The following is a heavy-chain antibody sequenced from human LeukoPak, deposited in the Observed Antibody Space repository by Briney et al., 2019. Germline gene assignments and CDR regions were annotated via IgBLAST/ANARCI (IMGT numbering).Heavy chain of an antibody. D-gene: IGHD6-19*01. CDR1: GFTFSSYS. CDR2: IKQDGSEK. Sequence: GGSLRLSCAASGFTFSSYSMNWVRQAPGKGLEWVANIKQDGSEKYYVDSVKGRFTISRDNAKNSLYLQMNSLRAEDTAVYYCARASGSGWYRGGYYYYGMDVWGQGTTVTVSS. CDR3: ARASGSGWYRGGYYYYGMDV. V-gene: IGHV3-7*01. J-gene: IGHJ6*02.